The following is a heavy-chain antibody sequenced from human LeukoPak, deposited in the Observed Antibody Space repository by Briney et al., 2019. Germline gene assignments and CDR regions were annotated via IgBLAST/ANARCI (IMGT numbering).Heavy chain of an antibody. CDR1: GFTFSSYA. CDR2: ISYDGSNK. Sequence: GGSLRLSCAASGFTFSSYAMHWVRQAPGKGLEWVAVISYDGSNKYYADSVKGRFTISRDNSKNTLYLQMNSLRAEDTAVYYCARDNTEEMATIDYWGQGTLVTVSS. CDR3: ARDNTEEMATIDY. V-gene: IGHV3-30-3*01. D-gene: IGHD5-24*01. J-gene: IGHJ4*02.